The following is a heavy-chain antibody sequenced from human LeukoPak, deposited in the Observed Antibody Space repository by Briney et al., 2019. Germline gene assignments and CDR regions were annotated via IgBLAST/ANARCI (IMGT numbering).Heavy chain of an antibody. CDR1: GGSISSYY. Sequence: NPSETLSLTCTVSGGSISSYYWSWIRQPPGKGLEWIGYIYYSGSTNYNPSLKSRVTISVDTSKNQFSLKLSSVTAADTAVYYCARGSRGYSYGSFDYWGQGTLVTVSS. CDR2: IYYSGST. V-gene: IGHV4-59*01. D-gene: IGHD5-18*01. CDR3: ARGSRGYSYGSFDY. J-gene: IGHJ4*02.